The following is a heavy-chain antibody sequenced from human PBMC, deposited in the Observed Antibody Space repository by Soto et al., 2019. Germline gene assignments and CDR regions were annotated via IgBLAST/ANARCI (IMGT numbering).Heavy chain of an antibody. Sequence: PGGSLSLSCAASGFTFNTYGMNWVRQAPGKGLEWISYIDSDGGTTHHADSVQGRFIISRDNGKNSLYLQMNSLKVEDTAVYYCVGDTAARRLYGYWGQGTLVTVSS. V-gene: IGHV3-48*01. D-gene: IGHD6-25*01. CDR2: IDSDGGTT. CDR1: GFTFNTYG. CDR3: VGDTAARRLYGY. J-gene: IGHJ4*02.